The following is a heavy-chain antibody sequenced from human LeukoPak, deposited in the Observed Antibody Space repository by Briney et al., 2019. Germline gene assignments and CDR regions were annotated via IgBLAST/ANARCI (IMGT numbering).Heavy chain of an antibody. Sequence: GGSLKISFKGSGSRFTSYWIGWVRRMAGKGGEGMGIIYPGECDTRYSPSFQGQVTISADKSISTAYLQWSSLQASDTAMYYCARHGVVDDFWSGNYYYYYYMDVWGKGTTVTVSS. D-gene: IGHD3-3*01. V-gene: IGHV5-51*01. J-gene: IGHJ6*03. CDR2: IYPGECDT. CDR1: GSRFTSYW. CDR3: ARHGVVDDFWSGNYYYYYYMDV.